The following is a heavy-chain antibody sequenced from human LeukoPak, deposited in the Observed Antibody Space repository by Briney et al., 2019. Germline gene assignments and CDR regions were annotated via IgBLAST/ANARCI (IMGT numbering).Heavy chain of an antibody. V-gene: IGHV4-39*07. CDR1: GGSISSSSYY. Sequence: SETLSLTCTVSGGSISSSSYYWGWIRQPPGKGLEWIGSIYYSGSTYYNPSLKSRVTISVDTSKNQFSLKLSSVTAADTAVYYCARDWGPFDYWGQGTLVTVSS. CDR3: ARDWGPFDY. J-gene: IGHJ4*02. D-gene: IGHD3-16*01. CDR2: IYYSGST.